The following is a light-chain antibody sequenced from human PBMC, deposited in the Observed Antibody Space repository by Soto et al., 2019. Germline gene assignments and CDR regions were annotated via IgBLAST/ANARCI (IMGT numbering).Light chain of an antibody. J-gene: IGLJ1*01. CDR2: DVS. V-gene: IGLV2-11*01. CDR3: CSYAGSYTNV. Sequence: QSALTQPRSVSGSPGQSVTISCTGNSSDVGGYNYVSWYQQHPGKAPKLMIYDVSKRPSGVPDRFSGSKSGNTASLTISGLQAEDEADYYCCSYAGSYTNVFGPGTKVTVL. CDR1: SSDVGGYNY.